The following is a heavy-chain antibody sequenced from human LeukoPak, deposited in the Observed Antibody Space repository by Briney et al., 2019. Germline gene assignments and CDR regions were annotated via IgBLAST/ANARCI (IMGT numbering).Heavy chain of an antibody. CDR1: GFTFSSYG. CDR3: AREGTEIRGSGSYSGNWFDP. CDR2: IWYDGSNK. J-gene: IGHJ5*02. V-gene: IGHV3-33*01. D-gene: IGHD1-26*01. Sequence: GGSLRLSCAASGFTFSSYGMHWVRQAPGKGLEWVAVIWYDGSNKYYADSVKGRFTISRDNSKNTLYLQMNSLRAEDTAVYYCAREGTEIRGSGSYSGNWFDPWGQGTLVTVSS.